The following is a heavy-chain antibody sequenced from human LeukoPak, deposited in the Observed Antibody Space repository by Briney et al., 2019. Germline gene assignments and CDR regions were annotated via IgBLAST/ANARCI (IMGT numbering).Heavy chain of an antibody. V-gene: IGHV1-2*02. CDR3: AREGQTMVRAIAFDY. CDR2: INPNSGGT. D-gene: IGHD3-10*01. CDR1: GYTFTGYY. Sequence: ASVKVSCKGSGYTFTGYYMHWVRQAPRQGLEWMGWINPNSGGTNFAQKFQGRVTMTRDTSMSTAYMELSRLRSDDTAVYYCAREGQTMVRAIAFDYWGQGTLVTVSS. J-gene: IGHJ4*02.